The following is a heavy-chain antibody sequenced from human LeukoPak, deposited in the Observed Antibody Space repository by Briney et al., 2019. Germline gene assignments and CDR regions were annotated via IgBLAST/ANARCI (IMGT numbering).Heavy chain of an antibody. CDR2: INHSGST. CDR3: ARGHGTNGVCYLY. Sequence: PSETLSLTCSVSGGSINNFYWTWIRQPAGKGLEWIGEINHSGSTNYNPSLKSRVTISVDTSKNQFSLKLSSVTAADTAVYYCARGHGTNGVCYLYWGQGTLVTVSS. D-gene: IGHD2-8*01. J-gene: IGHJ4*02. CDR1: GGSINNFY. V-gene: IGHV4-34*01.